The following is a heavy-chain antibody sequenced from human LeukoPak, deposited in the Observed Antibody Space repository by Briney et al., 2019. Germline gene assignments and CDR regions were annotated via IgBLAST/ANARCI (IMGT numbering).Heavy chain of an antibody. J-gene: IGHJ4*02. Sequence: TSVKVSCKASGYSFTGYYMHWVRQAPGQGPEWMGWIFPNSGDTHYAQKFQGRVSMARDTSISTAYMELNRLTSDDTAISYRARAEGSGYSQGRDYWGQRTPVTPSS. CDR2: IFPNSGDT. CDR1: GYSFTGYY. V-gene: IGHV1-2*02. D-gene: IGHD3-22*01. CDR3: ARAEGSGYSQGRDY.